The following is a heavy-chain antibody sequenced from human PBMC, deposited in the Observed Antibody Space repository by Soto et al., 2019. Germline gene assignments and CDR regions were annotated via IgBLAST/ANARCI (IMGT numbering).Heavy chain of an antibody. CDR3: ARLRGYCSGGSCYYFDY. V-gene: IGHV3-66*01. D-gene: IGHD2-15*01. J-gene: IGHJ4*02. CDR2: IYSGGST. CDR1: GFTVSSNY. Sequence: SLRLSCAASGFTVSSNYMSWVRQAPGKGLEWVSVIYSGGSTYYADSVKGRFTISRDNSKNTLYLQMNSLRAEDTAVYYCARLRGYCSGGSCYYFDYWGQGTLVTVSS.